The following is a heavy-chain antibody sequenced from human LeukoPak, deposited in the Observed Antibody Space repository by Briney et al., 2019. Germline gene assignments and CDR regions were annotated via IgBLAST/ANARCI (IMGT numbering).Heavy chain of an antibody. D-gene: IGHD3-22*01. Sequence: ASVKVSCKASGYTFTSYDINWLRQAPGQGLEWMGWINPNSGGTNYAQKFQGWVTMTRDTSISTAYMELSRLRSDDTAVYYCARSPMWYDSSGYPHGDFDYWGQGTLVTVSS. CDR1: GYTFTSYD. CDR2: INPNSGGT. J-gene: IGHJ4*02. CDR3: ARSPMWYDSSGYPHGDFDY. V-gene: IGHV1-2*04.